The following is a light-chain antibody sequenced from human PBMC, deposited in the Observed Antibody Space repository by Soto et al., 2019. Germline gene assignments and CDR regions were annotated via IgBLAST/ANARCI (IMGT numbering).Light chain of an antibody. Sequence: QSALTQPASVSGSPGQSITISCTGTSSDVGGYNYVSWYQQHPGKAPKLMIYDVSNRPSGVSNRFSGSKSANTASLTISGLQAEDEADYYCSSYTSSSTRVFGTGTMLTVL. J-gene: IGLJ1*01. CDR3: SSYTSSSTRV. V-gene: IGLV2-14*01. CDR1: SSDVGGYNY. CDR2: DVS.